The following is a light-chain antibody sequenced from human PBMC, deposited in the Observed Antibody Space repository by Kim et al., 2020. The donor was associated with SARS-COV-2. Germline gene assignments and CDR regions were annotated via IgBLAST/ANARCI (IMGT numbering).Light chain of an antibody. CDR2: SNI. V-gene: IGLV1-40*01. CDR1: SSNIGAGYD. CDR3: QSYDSSLSGSV. Sequence: RVTISCPGSSSNIGAGYDVHWYQQLPGTAPKLLIYSNINRPSGVPDRFSGSKSGTSASLAITGLQAEDEADYYCQSYDSSLSGSVFGGGTQLTVL. J-gene: IGLJ2*01.